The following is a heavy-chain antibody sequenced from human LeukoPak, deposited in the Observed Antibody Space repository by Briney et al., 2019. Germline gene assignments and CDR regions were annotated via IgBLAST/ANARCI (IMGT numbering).Heavy chain of an antibody. D-gene: IGHD3-9*01. V-gene: IGHV3-48*03. CDR1: GFTFSSYE. Sequence: GGSLRLSCAASGFTFSSYEMNWVRQAPGKGLEWASHISSSGSTIYYADSVKGRFTISRDNAKNSLYLQMNSLRAEDTALYYCARGRVLTFYDILTGYYTVRTPTGDPPPDYWGQGTPVTVSS. J-gene: IGHJ4*02. CDR2: ISSSGSTI. CDR3: ARGRVLTFYDILTGYYTVRTPTGDPPPDY.